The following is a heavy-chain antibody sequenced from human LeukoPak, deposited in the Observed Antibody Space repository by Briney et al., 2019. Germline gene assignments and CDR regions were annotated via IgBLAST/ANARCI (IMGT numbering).Heavy chain of an antibody. CDR2: ISSNGAST. Sequence: GGSLRLSCSASEFSFSRYAMHWVRQGPGKGLEHVSTISSNGASTYYADSAKGRFTISRDNSKNTLYLQLSSLSAEDTAVYYCVEGGYYDSSGFPEYFQDWGQGTLVSASS. D-gene: IGHD3-22*01. J-gene: IGHJ1*01. CDR3: VEGGYYDSSGFPEYFQD. V-gene: IGHV3-64D*09. CDR1: EFSFSRYA.